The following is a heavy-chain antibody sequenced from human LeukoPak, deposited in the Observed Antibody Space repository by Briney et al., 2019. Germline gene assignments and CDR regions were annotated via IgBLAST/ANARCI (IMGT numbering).Heavy chain of an antibody. CDR2: FSGGGDS. CDR1: GLTSGIYA. V-gene: IGHV3-23*01. Sequence: LPGGSLRLSCAASGLTSGIYAMSWVRQAPGKGLEWVLAFSGGGDSFYADSVRGRFSISADRSRNILYLQMNSLRVEDTAVYYCGKEVERHFDLRYWGQGTPVTVSS. CDR3: GKEVERHFDLRY. D-gene: IGHD2-15*01. J-gene: IGHJ4*02.